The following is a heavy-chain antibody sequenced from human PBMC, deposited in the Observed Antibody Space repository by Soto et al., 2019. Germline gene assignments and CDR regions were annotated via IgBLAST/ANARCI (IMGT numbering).Heavy chain of an antibody. V-gene: IGHV1-69*06. CDR3: ARLWDSSGYYRPIDY. CDR1: GGTFSSYA. J-gene: IGHJ4*02. D-gene: IGHD3-22*01. CDR2: IIPIFGTA. Sequence: QVQLVQSGAEVKKPGSSVKVSCKASGGTFSSYAISWVRQAPGQGLEWMGGIIPIFGTANYAQKFQGRVTINADKSTRTAYMELSSLRSEDTAVYYCARLWDSSGYYRPIDYWGQGTLVTVSS.